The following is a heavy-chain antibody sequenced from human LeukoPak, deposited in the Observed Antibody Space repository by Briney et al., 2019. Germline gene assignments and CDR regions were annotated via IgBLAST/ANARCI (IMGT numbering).Heavy chain of an antibody. CDR3: ARDRSGWYFPLDY. D-gene: IGHD6-19*01. Sequence: ASVKVSCKASGYTFTGYYMHWVRQAPGQGLEWMGRINPNSGGTNYAQKFQGRVTMTRDTSIGTAYMELSRLRSDDTAVYYCARDRSGWYFPLDYWGQGTLVTVSS. CDR1: GYTFTGYY. V-gene: IGHV1-2*06. CDR2: INPNSGGT. J-gene: IGHJ4*02.